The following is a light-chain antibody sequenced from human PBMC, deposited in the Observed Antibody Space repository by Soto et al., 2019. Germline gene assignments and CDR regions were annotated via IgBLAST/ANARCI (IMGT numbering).Light chain of an antibody. CDR1: QSLVYSDGNAY. V-gene: IGKV2-30*01. Sequence: DVVVTQSPLSLPVTLGQPASISCRSNQSLVYSDGNAYLNWFHQRPGQSPRRLIYKVSNRDSRVPDRFSGSGSGTDFTLKISRVEAEDAGVYYCMQGTFWPRTFGQGTKVEIK. CDR3: MQGTFWPRT. CDR2: KVS. J-gene: IGKJ1*01.